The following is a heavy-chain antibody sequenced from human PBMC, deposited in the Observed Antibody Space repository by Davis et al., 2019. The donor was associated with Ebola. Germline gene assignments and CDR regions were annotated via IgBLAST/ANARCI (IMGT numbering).Heavy chain of an antibody. J-gene: IGHJ4*02. Sequence: SGTLSLTCTISGASIRIYYWSWIRLTPGKGLQWIGNIFYSGATKYNPSLGSRVTISADTSKNQLSLTLTSVTAADTALYYCARHVPRDGYNPIDYWGQGAQVTVSS. CDR3: ARHVPRDGYNPIDY. CDR1: GASIRIYY. V-gene: IGHV4-59*08. CDR2: IFYSGAT. D-gene: IGHD5-24*01.